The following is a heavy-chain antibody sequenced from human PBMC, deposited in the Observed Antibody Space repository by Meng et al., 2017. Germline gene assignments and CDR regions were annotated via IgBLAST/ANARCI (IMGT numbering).Heavy chain of an antibody. CDR3: AGITMSRAGDY. V-gene: IGHV4-34*01. D-gene: IGHD3-22*01. Sequence: QVTLQQGGEGLLKPSETLSLTCAVYGGSFSGYYWSWIRQPPGKGLEWIGEINHSGSTNYNPSLKSRVTISVDTSKNQFSLKLSSVTAADTAVYYCAGITMSRAGDYWGQGTLVTVSS. CDR2: INHSGST. CDR1: GGSFSGYY. J-gene: IGHJ4*02.